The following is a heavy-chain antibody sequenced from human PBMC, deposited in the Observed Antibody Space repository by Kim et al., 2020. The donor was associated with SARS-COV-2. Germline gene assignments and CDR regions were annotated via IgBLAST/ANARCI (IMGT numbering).Heavy chain of an antibody. CDR3: TRDGLLRYFDATGYFDY. Sequence: VKGRFTISRDDSKSIAYLQMNSLKTEDTAVYYCTRDGLLRYFDATGYFDYWGQGTLVTVSS. D-gene: IGHD3-9*01. J-gene: IGHJ4*02. V-gene: IGHV3-49*02.